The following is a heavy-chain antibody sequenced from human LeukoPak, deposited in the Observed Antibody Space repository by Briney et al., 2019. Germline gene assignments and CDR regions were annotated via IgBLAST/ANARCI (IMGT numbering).Heavy chain of an antibody. D-gene: IGHD2-15*01. V-gene: IGHV1-8*01. J-gene: IGHJ4*02. CDR1: GYTFTSYD. CDR2: MNPNSGNT. Sequence: ASVKVSCKASGYTFTSYDISLVRQATGQGLEWMGWMNPNSGNTGYAQKFQGRVAMTRNTSISTAYMELSSLRSEDTAVYYCARGGLCSGGSCYDFDYWGQGTLVTVSS. CDR3: ARGGLCSGGSCYDFDY.